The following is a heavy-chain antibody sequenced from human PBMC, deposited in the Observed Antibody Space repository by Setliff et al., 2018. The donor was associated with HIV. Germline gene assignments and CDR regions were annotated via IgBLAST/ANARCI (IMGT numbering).Heavy chain of an antibody. D-gene: IGHD4-17*01. CDR3: ARDPYPYADYGDWYFDL. V-gene: IGHV3-74*01. J-gene: IGHJ2*01. CDR1: GFTLTSSW. CDR2: FRGDDRTT. Sequence: PGGSLRLSCAVSGFTLTSSWIHWVRQAPGKGLVWVSRFRGDDRTTNYADSVKGRFTFSRDNAKNSLYLQMNSLRAEDTAVYYCARDPYPYADYGDWYFDLWGRGTLVTVSS.